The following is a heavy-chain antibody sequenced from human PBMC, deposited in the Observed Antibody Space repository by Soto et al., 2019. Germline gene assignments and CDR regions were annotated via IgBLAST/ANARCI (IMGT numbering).Heavy chain of an antibody. D-gene: IGHD3-9*01. CDR2: IYHSGST. Sequence: QVQLQESGPGLVKPSETLSLTCIVSGGSISSNYWTWVRQPPGKGLEWIGYIYHSGSTNYNPSLMSRLTISVDTSKNHFSLKLRSVTAADTAVYYCVREYYDILTGYSTFDYWGRGTLVTVSS. CDR1: GGSISSNY. V-gene: IGHV4-59*01. CDR3: VREYYDILTGYSTFDY. J-gene: IGHJ4*02.